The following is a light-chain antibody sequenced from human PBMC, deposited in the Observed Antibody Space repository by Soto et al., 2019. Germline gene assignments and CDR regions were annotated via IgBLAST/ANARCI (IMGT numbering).Light chain of an antibody. J-gene: IGKJ5*01. Sequence: EMRMTLSPATLSVTPGERATLSCRASQSVSSNLAWYQQKPGQAPRLLIYGASSRATGIPDRFSGSGSGTDFTLTISRLEPEDFAVYYCQQYGNSIPITFGQGARME. CDR2: GAS. CDR1: QSVSSN. V-gene: IGKV3-20*01. CDR3: QQYGNSIPIT.